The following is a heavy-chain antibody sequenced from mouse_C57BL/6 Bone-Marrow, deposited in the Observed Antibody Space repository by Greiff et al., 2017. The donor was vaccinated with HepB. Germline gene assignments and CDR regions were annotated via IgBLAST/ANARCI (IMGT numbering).Heavy chain of an antibody. CDR2: IRLKSDNYAT. CDR3: TVYYGEDY. D-gene: IGHD2-13*01. CDR1: GFTFSNYW. J-gene: IGHJ2*01. V-gene: IGHV6-3*01. Sequence: EVKLMESGGGLVQPGGSMKLSCVASGFTFSNYWMNWVRQSPEKGLEWVAQIRLKSDNYATHYAESVKGRFTISRDDSKSGVYLQMNNLRAEDTGNYYCTVYYGEDYWGQGTTLTVSS.